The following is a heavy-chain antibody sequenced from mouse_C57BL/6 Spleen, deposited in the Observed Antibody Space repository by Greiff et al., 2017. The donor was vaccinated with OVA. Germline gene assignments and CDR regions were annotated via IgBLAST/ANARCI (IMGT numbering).Heavy chain of an antibody. V-gene: IGHV1-52*01. J-gene: IGHJ4*01. D-gene: IGHD1-1*01. CDR3: ARVAPLDAMDY. CDR1: GYTFTSYW. Sequence: VQLQQPGAELVRPGSSVKLSCKASGYTFTSYWMHWVKQRPIQGLEWIGNIDPSDSETHYNQKFKDKATLTVDKSSSTAYMQLSSLTSEDSAVYYCARVAPLDAMDYWGQGTSVTVSS. CDR2: IDPSDSET.